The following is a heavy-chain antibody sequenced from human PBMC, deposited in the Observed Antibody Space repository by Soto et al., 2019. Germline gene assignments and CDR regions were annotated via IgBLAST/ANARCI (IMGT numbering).Heavy chain of an antibody. CDR2: IDPSDSQT. CDR1: GYSFAGYW. D-gene: IGHD3-22*01. CDR3: ARQIYDSDTGPNFQYYFDS. V-gene: IGHV5-10-1*01. Sequence: GESLKISCKGSGYSFAGYWITWVRQKPGKGLEWMGRIDPSDSQTYYSPSFRGHVTISVTKSITTVFLQWNSLRASDTAMYYCARQIYDSDTGPNFQYYFDSWGQGTPVTVSS. J-gene: IGHJ4*02.